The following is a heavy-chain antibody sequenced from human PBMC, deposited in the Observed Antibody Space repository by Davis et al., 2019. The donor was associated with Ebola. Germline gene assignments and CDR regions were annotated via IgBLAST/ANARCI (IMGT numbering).Heavy chain of an antibody. J-gene: IGHJ4*02. CDR1: GFTFSSYA. D-gene: IGHD6-13*01. CDR2: ISYDGSNK. V-gene: IGHV3-30-3*01. Sequence: GESLKISCAASGFTFSSYAMHWVRQAPGKGLEWVAVISYDGSNKYYADSVKGRFTISRDNSKNTLYLQMNSLRAEDTAVYYCARGIGIGIAAAGSWGQGTLVTVSS. CDR3: ARGIGIGIAAAGS.